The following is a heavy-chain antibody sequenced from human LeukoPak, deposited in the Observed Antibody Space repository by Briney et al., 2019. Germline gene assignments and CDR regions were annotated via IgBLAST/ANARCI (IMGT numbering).Heavy chain of an antibody. CDR1: GLNFSRFA. CDR3: AKDRLGSDAFDI. Sequence: GSLRLSFAGSGLNFSRFAISWVRQAPGKGLELVSAISGSGGSTYYADSVKGRFSISRDNSKNTLYLQMNSLRAEDTAVYYCAKDRLGSDAFDIWGQGTMVTVSS. J-gene: IGHJ3*02. V-gene: IGHV3-23*01. D-gene: IGHD3-10*01. CDR2: ISGSGGST.